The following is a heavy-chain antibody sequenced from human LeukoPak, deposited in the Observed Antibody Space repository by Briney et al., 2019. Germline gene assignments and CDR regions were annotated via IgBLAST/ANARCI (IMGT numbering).Heavy chain of an antibody. V-gene: IGHV3-23*01. J-gene: IGHJ4*02. CDR3: AKDQAVAGKGWYFDY. D-gene: IGHD6-19*01. CDR1: GFTFSSYA. Sequence: GGPLRLSCAASGFTFSSYAMSWVRQAPGKGLEWVSAISGSGGSTYYADSVKGRFTISRDNSKNTLYLQMNSLRAEDTAVYYCAKDQAVAGKGWYFDYWGQGTLVTVSS. CDR2: ISGSGGST.